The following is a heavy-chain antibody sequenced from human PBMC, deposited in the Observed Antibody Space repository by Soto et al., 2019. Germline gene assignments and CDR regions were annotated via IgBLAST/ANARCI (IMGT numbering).Heavy chain of an antibody. CDR3: VHRAAAWAWFDP. J-gene: IGHJ5*02. D-gene: IGHD2-2*01. V-gene: IGHV2-5*02. Sequence: SGPTLVKPTQTLTLTCTFSGFSLSTSGVGVAWIRQPPGKALEWLALIYWDDDKRYSPSLKSRLTITKDTSKNQVVLTMTNIDPVDTATYYCVHRAAAWAWFDPWGQGTLVTVSS. CDR1: GFSLSTSGVG. CDR2: IYWDDDK.